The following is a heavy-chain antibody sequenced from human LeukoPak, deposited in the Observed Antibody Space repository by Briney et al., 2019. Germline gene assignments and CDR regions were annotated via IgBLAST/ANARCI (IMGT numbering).Heavy chain of an antibody. D-gene: IGHD4-17*01. CDR3: AREGDSGDYPPNYFDY. V-gene: IGHV3-21*05. CDR1: GFTFSTYS. CDR2: ISSSGTSV. Sequence: GGSLRLSCAVSGFTFSTYSMNWVRQAPGEGLEWISYISSSGTSVNYADSVKGRFTISRDNAKNSLYLQMNSLRAEDTAVYYCAREGDSGDYPPNYFDYWGQGTLVTVSS. J-gene: IGHJ4*02.